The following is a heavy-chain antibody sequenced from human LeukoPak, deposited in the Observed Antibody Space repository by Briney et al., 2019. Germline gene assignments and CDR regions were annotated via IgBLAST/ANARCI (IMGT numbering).Heavy chain of an antibody. V-gene: IGHV4-59*01. CDR1: GGSISSYY. Sequence: SETLSLTCTVSGGSISSYYWSWIWQPPGKGLEWIGYIYYSGSTNYNPSLKSRVTISVDTSKNQFSLKLSSVTAADTAVYYCARAYGSGSDYYYYYYMDVWGKGTTVTVSS. CDR3: ARAYGSGSDYYYYYYMDV. CDR2: IYYSGST. J-gene: IGHJ6*03. D-gene: IGHD3-10*01.